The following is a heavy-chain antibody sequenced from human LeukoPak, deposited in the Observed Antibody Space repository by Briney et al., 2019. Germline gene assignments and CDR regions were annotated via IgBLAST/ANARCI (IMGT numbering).Heavy chain of an antibody. Sequence: SETLSLTCTVSGGSMTNSYWGWIRQPPGKGLGWLGYIYFTGSPDSNPSLKSRVTLSLDTSKDPFTWRLASWTAPDTPGFYVARRRQVSYYSPYAFDLWGQGTMVTVSS. CDR1: GGSMTNSY. J-gene: IGHJ3*01. CDR3: ARRRQVSYYSPYAFDL. CDR2: IYFTGSP. V-gene: IGHV4-59*12. D-gene: IGHD2-15*01.